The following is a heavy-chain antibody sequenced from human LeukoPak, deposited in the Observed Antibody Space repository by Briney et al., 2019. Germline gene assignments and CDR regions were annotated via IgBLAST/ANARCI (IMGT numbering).Heavy chain of an antibody. V-gene: IGHV3-23*01. J-gene: IGHJ4*02. Sequence: GGSLRLSCAASGFTFSSYWMHWVRQAPGKGLEWVSAISGSGGSTYYADSVKGRFTISRDNSKNTLYLQMNSLRAEDTAVYYCAKERLPTRDYFDYWGQGTLVTVSS. CDR2: ISGSGGST. CDR3: AKERLPTRDYFDY. CDR1: GFTFSSYW. D-gene: IGHD5-12*01.